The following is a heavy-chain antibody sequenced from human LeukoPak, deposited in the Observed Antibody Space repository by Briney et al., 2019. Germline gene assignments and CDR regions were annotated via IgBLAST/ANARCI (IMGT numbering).Heavy chain of an antibody. CDR2: ISYDGSNK. Sequence: GGSLRLSCAASGFTFSSYGMHWVRQAPGKGLEWVAVISYDGSNKYYADSVKGRFTISRDNSKNTLYLQMNSLGAEDTAVYYCVKDRGVLRYFDWTFDYWGQGTLVTVSS. J-gene: IGHJ4*02. V-gene: IGHV3-30*18. D-gene: IGHD3-9*01. CDR1: GFTFSSYG. CDR3: VKDRGVLRYFDWTFDY.